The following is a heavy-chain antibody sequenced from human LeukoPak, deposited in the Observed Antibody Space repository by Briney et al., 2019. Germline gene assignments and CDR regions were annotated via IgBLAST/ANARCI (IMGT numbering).Heavy chain of an antibody. D-gene: IGHD2-2*01. V-gene: IGHV3-33*01. J-gene: IGHJ6*04. CDR2: IWYDGSNK. CDR3: ARERVVVVVPAAMEYYYYGMDV. CDR1: GFTFSSYG. Sequence: PGGSLRLSCAASGFTFSSYGMHWVRQAPGKGLEWVAVIWYDGSNKYYADSVKGRFTISRDNPKNTLYLQMNSLRAEDTAVYYCARERVVVVVPAAMEYYYYGMDVWGKGTTVTVSS.